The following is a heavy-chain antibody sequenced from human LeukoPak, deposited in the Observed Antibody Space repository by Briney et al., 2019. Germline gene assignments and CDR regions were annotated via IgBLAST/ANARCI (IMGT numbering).Heavy chain of an antibody. CDR2: INHSGST. Sequence: SETLSLTCAVYGGSFSGYYWSWIRQPPGKGLEWIGEINHSGSTNYNPSLKSRVTISVDTSKNQSSLKLSSVTAADTAVYYCAKDFYTWELLGPFDYWGQGTLVTVSS. CDR3: AKDFYTWELLGPFDY. V-gene: IGHV4-34*01. CDR1: GGSFSGYY. D-gene: IGHD1-26*01. J-gene: IGHJ4*02.